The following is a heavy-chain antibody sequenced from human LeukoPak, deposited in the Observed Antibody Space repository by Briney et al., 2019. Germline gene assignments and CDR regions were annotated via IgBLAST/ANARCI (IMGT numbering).Heavy chain of an antibody. D-gene: IGHD2-2*01. J-gene: IGHJ3*02. V-gene: IGHV3-21*01. Sequence: GGPLRLSCAASGFTFSSYSMNWVRQAPGKGLEWVSSISSSSSYIYYADSVKGRFTISRDNAKNSLYLQMNSLRAEDTAVYYCATSIVVVPAAAFDIWGQGTMVTVSS. CDR3: ATSIVVVPAAAFDI. CDR1: GFTFSSYS. CDR2: ISSSSSYI.